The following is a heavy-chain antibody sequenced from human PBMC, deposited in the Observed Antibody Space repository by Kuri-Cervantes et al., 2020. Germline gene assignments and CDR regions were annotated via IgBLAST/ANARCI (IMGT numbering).Heavy chain of an antibody. CDR3: AREVGEGSWGWSHYDY. CDR2: MAAGGEA. V-gene: IGHV3-13*01. D-gene: IGHD3-16*01. CDR1: GFIFSNYA. J-gene: IGHJ4*02. Sequence: GGSLRLSCAASGFIFSNYAMTWVRQAPGKGLEWVSLMAAGGEAYYSDSVKGRFTISRDAGTNTLHLQMNSLGVGDTAVYFCAREVGEGSWGWSHYDYWGQGTLVTVSS.